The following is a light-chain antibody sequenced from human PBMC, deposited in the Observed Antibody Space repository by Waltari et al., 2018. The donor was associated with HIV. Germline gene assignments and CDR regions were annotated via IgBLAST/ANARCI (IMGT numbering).Light chain of an antibody. J-gene: IGLJ2*01. CDR2: LNMDGSH. V-gene: IGLV4-69*01. CDR3: QTWGTGIRV. CDR1: SGHSSSA. Sequence: QLVLTQSPSASASLGASVKLTCTLSSGHSSSAIAWHQQQSEKGPRDLMRLNMDGSHNKGAGIPDRFSGCSAGAERYLTISRRQSEDEADYYCQTWGTGIRVFGGGTKLTVL.